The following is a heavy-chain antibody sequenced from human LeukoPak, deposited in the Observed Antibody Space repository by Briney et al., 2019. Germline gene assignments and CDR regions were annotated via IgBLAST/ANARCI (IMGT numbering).Heavy chain of an antibody. J-gene: IGHJ3*02. CDR3: AAAGFRNAFDI. D-gene: IGHD1-14*01. CDR1: GFTLTSSA. Sequence: SVKVTCKASGFTLTSSAMQWVRQARGQRLEWIGWIVVGSGNTNYAQKFQERVTITRDMSTSTAYMELSSLRSEDTAVYYCAAAGFRNAFDIWGQGTMVTVSS. CDR2: IVVGSGNT. V-gene: IGHV1-58*02.